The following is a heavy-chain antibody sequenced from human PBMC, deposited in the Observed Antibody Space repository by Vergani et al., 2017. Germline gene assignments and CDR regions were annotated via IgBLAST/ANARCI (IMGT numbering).Heavy chain of an antibody. Sequence: EVHLEESGGGLVQPGGSLRLSCVASGFTFTAHGLNWVRQAPGKGLEWVSGISGQNFRTHYADSVKGRFTISRDDSKNTLFLHMNSLRPEDTAVYYCAKVGRSEVAGTFGAFDIWGQGTMVTVSS. CDR1: GFTFTAHG. V-gene: IGHV3-23*04. J-gene: IGHJ3*02. CDR2: ISGQNFRT. D-gene: IGHD6-19*01. CDR3: AKVGRSEVAGTFGAFDI.